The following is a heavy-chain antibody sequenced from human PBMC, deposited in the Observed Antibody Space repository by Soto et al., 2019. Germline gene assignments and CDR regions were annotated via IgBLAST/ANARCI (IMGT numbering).Heavy chain of an antibody. CDR1: GFTFSSYA. Sequence: GGSLRLSCAASGFTFSSYAMHWVRQAPGKGLEWVAVISYDGSNKYYADSVKGRFTISRDNSKNTLYLQMNSLRAEDTAVYYCARDQQLGFFRENYYYGMDVWGQGTTVTVSS. D-gene: IGHD6-6*01. J-gene: IGHJ6*02. CDR3: ARDQQLGFFRENYYYGMDV. CDR2: ISYDGSNK. V-gene: IGHV3-30-3*01.